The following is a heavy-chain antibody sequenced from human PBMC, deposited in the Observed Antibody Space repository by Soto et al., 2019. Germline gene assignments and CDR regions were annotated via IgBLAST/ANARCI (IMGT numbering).Heavy chain of an antibody. D-gene: IGHD3-22*01. J-gene: IGHJ3*02. Sequence: GGSLRLSCAASGFTFSNAWMRWVRQAPGKGLEWVGRIKSKTDGGTTDYAAPVKGRFTITRDDSKNTLYLQMNSLKTEDTAVYYCTTDNLGYYDSSGSMAQDAFDIWGQGTMVTVSS. CDR3: TTDNLGYYDSSGSMAQDAFDI. V-gene: IGHV3-15*01. CDR1: GFTFSNAW. CDR2: IKSKTDGGTT.